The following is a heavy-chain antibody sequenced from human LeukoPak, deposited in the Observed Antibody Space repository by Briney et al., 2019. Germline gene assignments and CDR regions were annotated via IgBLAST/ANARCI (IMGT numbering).Heavy chain of an antibody. Sequence: GGSLRLSCATSGLAVSTSVIYWFRQAPGKGLEWVSAISGSGGSTYYADSVKGRFTISRDNSKNTLYLQMNSLRAEDTAVYYCAKRSDYSSGWYDYYYYYGMDVWGQGTTVTVSS. CDR1: GLAVSTSV. J-gene: IGHJ6*02. V-gene: IGHV3-23*01. CDR2: ISGSGGST. CDR3: AKRSDYSSGWYDYYYYYGMDV. D-gene: IGHD6-19*01.